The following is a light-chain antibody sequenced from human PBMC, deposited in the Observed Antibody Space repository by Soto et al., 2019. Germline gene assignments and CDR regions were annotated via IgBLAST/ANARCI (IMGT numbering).Light chain of an antibody. V-gene: IGKV3-15*01. CDR2: FAS. CDR1: QSVSTN. Sequence: VMTQSPATLPVSQGERAALSCRASQSVSTNLAWYQQKPGQPPRLLIYFASTRATAVPARFTAGGSGTEFTLTISSLQSDDLAVYYCQQYDKWPRTFCQGSNVDIK. J-gene: IGKJ1*01. CDR3: QQYDKWPRT.